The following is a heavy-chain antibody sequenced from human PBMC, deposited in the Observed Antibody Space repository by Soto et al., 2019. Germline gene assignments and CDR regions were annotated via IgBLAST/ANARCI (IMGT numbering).Heavy chain of an antibody. D-gene: IGHD6-13*01. V-gene: IGHV1-69*13. CDR3: ARGVAAAGYYYYGMDV. Sequence: SVKVSCKASGGTFSSYAISWVRQAPGQGLEWMGGIIPIFGTANYAQKFQGRVTITADESTSTACMELSSLRSEDTAVYYCARGVAAAGYYYYGMDVWGQGNTVTVYS. CDR1: GGTFSSYA. J-gene: IGHJ6*02. CDR2: IIPIFGTA.